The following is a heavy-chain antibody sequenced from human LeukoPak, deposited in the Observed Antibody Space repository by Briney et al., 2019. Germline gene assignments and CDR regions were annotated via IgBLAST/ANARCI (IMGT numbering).Heavy chain of an antibody. J-gene: IGHJ3*01. CDR2: ISYDGGNK. CDR3: ARLGS. V-gene: IGHV3-30*03. CDR1: GFTFSSYG. Sequence: GGSLRLSCAASGFTFSSYGMHWVRQAPGKGLEWVAIISYDGGNKYYADSVKGRFTISRDNAKNTLYLQMNSLRAEDTVLYYCARLGSWGQGTMVTVSS.